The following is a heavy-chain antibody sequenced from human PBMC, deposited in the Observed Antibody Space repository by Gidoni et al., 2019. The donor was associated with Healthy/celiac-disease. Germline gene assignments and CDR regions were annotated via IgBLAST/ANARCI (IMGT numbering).Heavy chain of an antibody. CDR1: GFTFSNYA. CDR2: ISSNGGSK. Sequence: EVQLVESGGGLVQGGGSLGLSCSASGFTFSNYAMHWVRQAPGKGLEYVSAISSNGGSKYYADSGKGRFTISRDNSKNTLYLQMSSLRAEDTAVYYCVKEGRGAGVYAFDIWGQGTMVTVSS. D-gene: IGHD2-8*01. J-gene: IGHJ3*02. CDR3: VKEGRGAGVYAFDI. V-gene: IGHV3-64D*08.